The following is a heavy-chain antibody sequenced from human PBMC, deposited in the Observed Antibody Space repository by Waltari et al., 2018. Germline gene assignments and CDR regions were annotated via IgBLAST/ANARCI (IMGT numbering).Heavy chain of an antibody. D-gene: IGHD3-22*01. CDR1: GGSISSSSHY. CDR3: ARSLLGTMIVVVT. Sequence: QLQLQESGPGLVKPSETLSLPCTVAGGSISSSSHYWGWIRQPPGKGLEWIGSIYYSGSTYYNPSLKSRVTISVDTSKNQFSLKLSSVTAADTAVYYCARSLLGTMIVVVTWGQGTLVTVSS. J-gene: IGHJ4*02. V-gene: IGHV4-39*07. CDR2: IYYSGST.